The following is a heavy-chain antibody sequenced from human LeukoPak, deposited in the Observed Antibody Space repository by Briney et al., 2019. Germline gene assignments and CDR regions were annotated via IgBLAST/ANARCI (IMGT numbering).Heavy chain of an antibody. CDR3: STVLNGDTDY. Sequence: KPGGSLRLSCAASGFTFRNVWMSWVRQAPGKGLEWVGRIKSKSDGDTTQYAAPVKGRITISKDDSRNTLYLHMDSLTAGDTAVYYCSTVLNGDTDYWGRGALVTVSS. CDR2: IKSKSDGDTT. D-gene: IGHD7-27*01. CDR1: GFTFRNVW. J-gene: IGHJ4*02. V-gene: IGHV3-15*01.